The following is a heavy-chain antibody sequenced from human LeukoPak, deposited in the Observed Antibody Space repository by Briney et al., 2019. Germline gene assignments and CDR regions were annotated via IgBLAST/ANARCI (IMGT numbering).Heavy chain of an antibody. CDR2: IIPIFGTA. Sequence: ASVKVYCKASGGTFISYAISWVRQAPGQGLEWMGGIIPIFGTANYAQKFQGRVTITADESTSTAYMELSSLRSEDTAVYYCARLRRPRNYYYYYGMDVWGQGTTVTVSS. V-gene: IGHV1-69*01. CDR1: GGTFISYA. D-gene: IGHD1-14*01. CDR3: ARLRRPRNYYYYYGMDV. J-gene: IGHJ6*02.